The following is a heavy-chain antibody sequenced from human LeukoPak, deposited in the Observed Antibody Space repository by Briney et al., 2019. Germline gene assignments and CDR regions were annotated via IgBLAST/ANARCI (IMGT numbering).Heavy chain of an antibody. CDR2: ISSSSSTI. D-gene: IGHD3-16*02. CDR1: GFTFSSYS. V-gene: IGHV3-48*01. Sequence: GGSLRLSCAASGFTFSSYSMNWVRQAPGKGLEWVSYISSSSSTIYYADSVKGRFTISRDNAKNSLYLQMNSLRAEDTAVYYCARDHYVWGSYRTFDYRGQGTLVTVSS. CDR3: ARDHYVWGSYRTFDY. J-gene: IGHJ4*02.